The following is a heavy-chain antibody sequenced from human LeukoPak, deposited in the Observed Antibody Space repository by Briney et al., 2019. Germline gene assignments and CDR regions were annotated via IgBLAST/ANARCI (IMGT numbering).Heavy chain of an antibody. CDR2: IYYSGST. Sequence: SETLSLTCTVSGGSISGSSYYWGWIRQPPGKGLEWIGYIYYSGSTNYNPSLKSRVTISVDTSKNQFSLKLSSVTAADTAVYYYARVGDYVGYFDYWGQGTLVTVSS. CDR3: ARVGDYVGYFDY. V-gene: IGHV4-61*05. CDR1: GGSISGSSYY. D-gene: IGHD4-17*01. J-gene: IGHJ4*02.